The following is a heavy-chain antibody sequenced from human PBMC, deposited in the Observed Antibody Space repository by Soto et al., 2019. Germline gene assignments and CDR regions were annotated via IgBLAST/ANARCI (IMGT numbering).Heavy chain of an antibody. CDR2: IYYSGRT. CDR3: AQSLVFTGGGGFDI. V-gene: IGHV4-31*02. D-gene: IGHD2-8*02. Sequence: QVQLRDWGPGLVKPSQTLSLKCSVSGGSISTGGLYWSWIRQHPRKGLEWIGEIYYSGRTDDNPSLTSRVTTSIESSKNQSSLKLTSVTAADTAVYYCAQSLVFTGGGGFDIWGQGRLVTVCS. J-gene: IGHJ3*02. CDR1: GGSISTGGLY.